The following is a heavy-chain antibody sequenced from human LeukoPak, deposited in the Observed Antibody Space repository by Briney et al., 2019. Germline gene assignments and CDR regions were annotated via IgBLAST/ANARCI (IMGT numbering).Heavy chain of an antibody. J-gene: IGHJ6*02. D-gene: IGHD2-2*02. Sequence: GASVKVSCKASGYTFTSYDINWVRQATGQGLEWMGWMNPNSGNTGYAQKFQGRVTMTRNTSISTAYMELSSLRSEDTAVYYCARGAKYCSSTSCYNGYYYYYGMDVWGQGTTVTVSS. CDR1: GYTFTSYD. CDR2: MNPNSGNT. CDR3: ARGAKYCSSTSCYNGYYYYYGMDV. V-gene: IGHV1-8*01.